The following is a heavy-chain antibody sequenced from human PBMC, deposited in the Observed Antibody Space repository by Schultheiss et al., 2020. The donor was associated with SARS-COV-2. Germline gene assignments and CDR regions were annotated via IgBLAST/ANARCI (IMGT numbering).Heavy chain of an antibody. CDR3: ARCRSIAARPACGWFDP. J-gene: IGHJ5*02. CDR1: GYTFNTFW. V-gene: IGHV5-51*01. D-gene: IGHD6-6*01. CDR2: VYPGDSDT. Sequence: GESLKISCKATGYTFNTFWIGWVRQMPGKGLEWMGIVYPGDSDTIYSPSFQGQVTISADKSISTAYLQWSSLKASDTAMYYCARCRSIAARPACGWFDPWGQGTLVTVSS.